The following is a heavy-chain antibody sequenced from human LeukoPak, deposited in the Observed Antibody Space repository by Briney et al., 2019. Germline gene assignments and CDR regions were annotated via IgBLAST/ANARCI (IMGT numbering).Heavy chain of an antibody. CDR3: ARATTVTTFWFDP. D-gene: IGHD4-17*01. V-gene: IGHV4-59*01. J-gene: IGHJ5*02. CDR1: GGSISSYY. Sequence: PSETLSLTCTVSGGSISSYYWSWLRQPPGKGLEWIGYIYYSGSTNYNPSLKSRVTISVDTSKNQFSLKLSSVTAADTAVYYCARATTVTTFWFDPWGQGTLVTVPS. CDR2: IYYSGST.